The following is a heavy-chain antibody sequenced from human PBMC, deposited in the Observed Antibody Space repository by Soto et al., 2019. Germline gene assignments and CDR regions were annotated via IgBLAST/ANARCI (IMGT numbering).Heavy chain of an antibody. CDR1: GGSISSYY. Sequence: SETMSLTCTVSGGSISSYYWSWIRQPPGKGLEWIGYIYYSGSTYYNPSLKSRVTISVDTSKNQFSLKLSSVTAADTAVYYCARGRFLEWLSPPSYYFDYWGQGTLVTVSS. CDR3: ARGRFLEWLSPPSYYFDY. D-gene: IGHD3-3*01. J-gene: IGHJ4*02. V-gene: IGHV4-30-4*01. CDR2: IYYSGST.